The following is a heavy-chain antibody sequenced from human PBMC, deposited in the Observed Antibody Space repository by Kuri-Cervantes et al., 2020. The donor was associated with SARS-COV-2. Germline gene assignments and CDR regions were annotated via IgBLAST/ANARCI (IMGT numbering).Heavy chain of an antibody. D-gene: IGHD2-15*01. CDR2: IHYRGSS. CDR3: ARGDCSGGSCYFDY. V-gene: IGHV4-59*01. Sequence: SETLSLTCTASGGSMSTYFWSWIRQPPGKGLEWIGYIHYRGSSKYNPSLKSRVTISVDTSKNQFSLKLSSVTAADTAVYYCARGDCSGGSCYFDYWGQGTLVTVSS. CDR1: GGSMSTYF. J-gene: IGHJ4*02.